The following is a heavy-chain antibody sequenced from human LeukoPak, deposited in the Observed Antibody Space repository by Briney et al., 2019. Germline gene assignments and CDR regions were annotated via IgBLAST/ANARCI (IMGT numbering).Heavy chain of an antibody. Sequence: SETLSLTCTVSGGSISSSSYYWGWIRQPPGKGLEWIGSIYYSGSTYYNPSLKSRVTISVDTSKNQFSLKLSSVTAADTAVYYCARRHSSSWWRWLDPWGQGTLVTVSS. CDR3: ARRHSSSWWRWLDP. V-gene: IGHV4-39*01. CDR1: GGSISSSSYY. CDR2: IYYSGST. D-gene: IGHD6-13*01. J-gene: IGHJ5*02.